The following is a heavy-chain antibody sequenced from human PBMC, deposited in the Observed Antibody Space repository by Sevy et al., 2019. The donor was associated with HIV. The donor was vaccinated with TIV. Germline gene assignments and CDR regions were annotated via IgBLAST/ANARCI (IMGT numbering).Heavy chain of an antibody. J-gene: IGHJ3*01. Sequence: GGYLRLSCAASGFTFSAYWMAWVRQVPGKGLEWVANLNQDGSEKYPVDSVKGRFTISRDNAKNSLYLQMNSVRVEDTGIYYSSTDAWRSLVNWGRGTMVTVSS. D-gene: IGHD6-6*01. CDR1: GFTFSAYW. CDR3: STDAWRSLVN. CDR2: LNQDGSEK. V-gene: IGHV3-7*01.